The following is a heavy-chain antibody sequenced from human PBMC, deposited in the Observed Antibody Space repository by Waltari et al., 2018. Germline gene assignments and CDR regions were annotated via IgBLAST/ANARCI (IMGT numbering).Heavy chain of an antibody. Sequence: QVQLQESGPGLVKPSETLSLTCSFSWYSISSGSSLGWIRQPPGKGLEWIGSIYHSVSTYYNPSLKSRVTISVDTSKNQFSLKLSSVTAADTAVYYCASLYGSGSYYYYGMDVWGQGTTVTVSS. V-gene: IGHV4-38-2*01. CDR2: IYHSVST. CDR1: WYSISSGSS. J-gene: IGHJ6*02. D-gene: IGHD3-10*01. CDR3: ASLYGSGSYYYYGMDV.